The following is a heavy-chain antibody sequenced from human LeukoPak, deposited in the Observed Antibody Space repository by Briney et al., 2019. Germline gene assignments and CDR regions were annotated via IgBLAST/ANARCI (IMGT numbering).Heavy chain of an antibody. CDR2: ILYDGSNK. Sequence: PGRSLRLSCAASGFTFSSYAMHWVRHAPGKGLEWVTVILYDGSNKYYADSVKGRFTISRDNSKDTLYMQMNSLRAEDTAVYYCARDLNSYDYGNFDYWGQGTLVTVSS. V-gene: IGHV3-30*04. D-gene: IGHD4-17*01. CDR1: GFTFSSYA. J-gene: IGHJ4*02. CDR3: ARDLNSYDYGNFDY.